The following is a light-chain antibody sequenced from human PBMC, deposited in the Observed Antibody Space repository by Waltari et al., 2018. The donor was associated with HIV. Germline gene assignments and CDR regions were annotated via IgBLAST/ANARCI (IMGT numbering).Light chain of an antibody. J-gene: IGLJ3*02. V-gene: IGLV3-9*01. Sequence: SYELTQPLSVSVALGQTAKISCGGKNIASKVVHWYQQKPGQAPVLVIYRDSDRPSGIPERFSGSNSGNTATLTINRAQAGDEGDYFCQVWDSSAGVFGGGTTLTVL. CDR3: QVWDSSAGV. CDR1: NIASKV. CDR2: RDS.